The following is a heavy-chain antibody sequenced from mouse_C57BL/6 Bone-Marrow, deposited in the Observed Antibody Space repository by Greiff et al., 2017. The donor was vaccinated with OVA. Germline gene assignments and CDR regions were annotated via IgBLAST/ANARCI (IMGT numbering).Heavy chain of an antibody. CDR2: INPSTGGT. J-gene: IGHJ4*01. Sequence: VQLQQSGPELVKPGASVKISCKASGYSFTGYYMNWVKQSPEKSLEWIGEINPSTGGTTYNQKFKAKATLTVDKSSSTAYMQLKSLTSEDSAVYYCARSTRYAMDYGGQGTSVTVSS. CDR3: ARSTRYAMDY. V-gene: IGHV1-42*01. CDR1: GYSFTGYY.